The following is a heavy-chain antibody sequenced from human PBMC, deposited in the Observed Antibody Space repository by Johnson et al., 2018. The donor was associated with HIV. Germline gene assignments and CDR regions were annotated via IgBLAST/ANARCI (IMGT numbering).Heavy chain of an antibody. V-gene: IGHV3-33*08. J-gene: IGHJ3*02. CDR3: ARVIAAAGGRAYDAFDI. CDR2: IWYDGSNK. D-gene: IGHD6-13*01. CDR1: GFTFSTFG. Sequence: QVQVVESGGGVVQPGRSLRLSCAASGFTFSTFGMHWVRQAPGKGLEWVAVIWYDGSNKFYADSVKGRFTISRDNSKNTLYLQMNSLRAEDTAVYYCARVIAAAGGRAYDAFDIWGQGTMVTVSS.